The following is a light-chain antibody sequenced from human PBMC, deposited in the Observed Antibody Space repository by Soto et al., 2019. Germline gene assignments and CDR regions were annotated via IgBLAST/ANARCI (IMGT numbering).Light chain of an antibody. CDR2: GAF. CDR3: QQRNIWPPVT. CDR1: PSVTNY. Sequence: ETPFAQCATHLAFTQSEKARLANRARPSVTNYLAWYQQKPGQPPRLLIHGAFNRAAGIPARFSGSGSGTDFTIPISSLEPEDSAVYYCQQRNIWPPVTCGQGTRLEIK. V-gene: IGKV3-11*01. J-gene: IGKJ5*01.